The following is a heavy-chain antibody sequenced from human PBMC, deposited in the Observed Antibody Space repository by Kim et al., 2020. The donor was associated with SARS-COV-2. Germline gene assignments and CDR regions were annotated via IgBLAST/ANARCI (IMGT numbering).Heavy chain of an antibody. D-gene: IGHD2-8*02. CDR3: AKGSISGGGYFDY. CDR1: GFTFDDYA. J-gene: IGHJ4*02. CDR2: ISWNSGSI. V-gene: IGHV3-9*01. Sequence: GGSLRLSCAASGFTFDDYAMHWVRQAPGKGLEWVSGISWNSGSIGYADSVKGRFTISRDNAKNSLYLQMNSLRAEDTALYYCAKGSISGGGYFDYWGQGTLVTVSS.